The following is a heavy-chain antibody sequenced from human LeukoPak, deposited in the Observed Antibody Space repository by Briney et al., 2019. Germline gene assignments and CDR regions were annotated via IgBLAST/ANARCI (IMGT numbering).Heavy chain of an antibody. Sequence: PSETLSLTCTVSGGSISSRSYYWSWIRQPPGKGLEWIGEIHHSGSTNYNPSLKSRVTISEDTSKNQFSLKLSSVTAADTAVYYCARGRGPAAREDYWGQGTLVTVSS. J-gene: IGHJ4*02. V-gene: IGHV4-39*07. D-gene: IGHD6-6*01. CDR1: GGSISSRSYY. CDR3: ARGRGPAAREDY. CDR2: IHHSGST.